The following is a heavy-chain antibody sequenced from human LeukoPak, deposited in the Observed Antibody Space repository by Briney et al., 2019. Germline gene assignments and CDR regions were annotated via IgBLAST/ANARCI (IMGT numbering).Heavy chain of an antibody. J-gene: IGHJ4*02. CDR1: GFTFSSYW. D-gene: IGHD6-6*01. CDR3: AREKDSSSLGNSFDY. Sequence: GGSLRLSCAASGFTFSSYWMSWVRQAPGKGLEWVANIKQDGSEKYYVDSVKGRFTNSRDNAKNSLYLQMNSLRAEDTAVYYCAREKDSSSLGNSFDYWGQGTLVTVSS. CDR2: IKQDGSEK. V-gene: IGHV3-7*01.